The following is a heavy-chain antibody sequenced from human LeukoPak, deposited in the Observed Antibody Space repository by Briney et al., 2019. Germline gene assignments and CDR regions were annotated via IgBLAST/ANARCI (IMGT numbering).Heavy chain of an antibody. CDR1: GFTFSSYG. D-gene: IGHD3-9*01. CDR3: ARGYYDILTGYYQTRFDP. Sequence: QPGRSLRLSCAASGFTFSSYGMHWVRQAPGKGLEWVAVISYDGSNKYYADSVKGRFTISRDNSKNTLYLQMNSLRAEDTAVYYCARGYYDILTGYYQTRFDPWGQGTLVTVSS. J-gene: IGHJ5*02. CDR2: ISYDGSNK. V-gene: IGHV3-30*03.